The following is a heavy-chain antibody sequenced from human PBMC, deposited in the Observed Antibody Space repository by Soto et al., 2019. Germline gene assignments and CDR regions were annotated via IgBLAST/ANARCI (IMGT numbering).Heavy chain of an antibody. CDR1: GGTFSSYT. CDR2: IIPILGIA. CDR3: ARASIAVAGWGYDY. Sequence: QVQLVQSGAEVKKPGSSVKVSCKASGGTFSSYTISWVRQAPGQGLEWMGRIIPILGIANYAQKFQGRVTXXAXKXXSPAYVELSSLRSEDTAVYYCARASIAVAGWGYDYWGQGTLVTVSS. J-gene: IGHJ4*02. V-gene: IGHV1-69*02. D-gene: IGHD6-19*01.